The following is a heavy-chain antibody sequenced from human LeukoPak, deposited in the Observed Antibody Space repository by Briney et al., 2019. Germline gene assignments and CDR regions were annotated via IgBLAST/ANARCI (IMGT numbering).Heavy chain of an antibody. CDR2: IYYSGST. J-gene: IGHJ3*02. CDR3: ATIPSGAEDAFDI. D-gene: IGHD2-21*01. CDR1: GGSISSYY. V-gene: IGHV4-59*01. Sequence: SETLSLTCTVSGGSISSYYWSWIRQPPGKGLEWIGYIYYSGSTNYNPSLKSRVTISVDTSKNQFSLKLSSVTAADTAVYYCATIPSGAEDAFDIWGQGTVVTVSS.